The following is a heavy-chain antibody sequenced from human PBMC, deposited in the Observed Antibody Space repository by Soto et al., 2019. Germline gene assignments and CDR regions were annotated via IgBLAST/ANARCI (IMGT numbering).Heavy chain of an antibody. V-gene: IGHV4-39*01. J-gene: IGHJ6*02. D-gene: IGHD6-19*01. CDR3: GRLAKWLVKNYYYYYGMDV. CDR2: IYYSGST. CDR1: SGYISSSSYY. Sequence: PSETLSLTCTVSSGYISSSSYYWGWIRQPPGKGLEWIGSIYYSGSTYYNPSLKSRVTISVDKSKNRFSLKLSSVTAADTAVYYCGRLAKWLVKNYYYYYGMDVWGQGTTVTVSS.